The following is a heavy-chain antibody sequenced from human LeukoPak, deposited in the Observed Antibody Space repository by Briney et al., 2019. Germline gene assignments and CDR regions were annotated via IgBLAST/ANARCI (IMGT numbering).Heavy chain of an antibody. CDR2: IYTSGST. V-gene: IGHV4-4*07. CDR1: GGSISSYY. Sequence: SETLSLTCTVSGGSISSYYWSWIRQPAGKGLEWIGRIYTSGSTNYNPSLKSRVTMSVDTSKNQFSLKLNSVTAADTAVYYCARNRYYYGSGNYGVPNWFDPWGQGTLVTVSS. D-gene: IGHD3-10*01. CDR3: ARNRYYYGSGNYGVPNWFDP. J-gene: IGHJ5*02.